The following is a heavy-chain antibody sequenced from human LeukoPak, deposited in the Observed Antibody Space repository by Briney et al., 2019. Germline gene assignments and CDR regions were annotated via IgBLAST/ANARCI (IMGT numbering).Heavy chain of an antibody. CDR1: GGTFSSYA. J-gene: IGHJ4*02. CDR3: ARDADYYGSGSYSPDY. CDR2: IIPFLGIT. V-gene: IGHV1-69*04. Sequence: GASVKVSCKASGGTFSSYAISWVRQAPGQGLEWMGRIIPFLGITNYAQKFQGRVTIIADKSTSTAYIELSSLRSEDTAAYYCARDADYYGSGSYSPDYWGQGTLVTVSS. D-gene: IGHD3-10*01.